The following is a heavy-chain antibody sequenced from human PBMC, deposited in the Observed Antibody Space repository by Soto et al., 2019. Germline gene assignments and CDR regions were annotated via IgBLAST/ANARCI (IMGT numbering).Heavy chain of an antibody. CDR1: GGTFSSYA. Sequence: QVQLVQSGAEVKKPGSSVKVSCKASGGTFSSYAISWVRQAPGQGLEWMGGIIPIFGTANYAQKFQGRVTITADESTSTAYMGLSSMRSEDTAVYYCARNGIVVVPAAIPDYYYYGMDVWGQGTTVTVSS. D-gene: IGHD2-2*01. J-gene: IGHJ6*02. V-gene: IGHV1-69*01. CDR2: IIPIFGTA. CDR3: ARNGIVVVPAAIPDYYYYGMDV.